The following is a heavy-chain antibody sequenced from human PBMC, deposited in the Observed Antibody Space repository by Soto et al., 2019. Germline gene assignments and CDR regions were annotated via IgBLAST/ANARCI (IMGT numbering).Heavy chain of an antibody. CDR3: AKENYRVVVQAAPEVGVFYF. CDR2: IIPLLGIT. J-gene: IGHJ3*01. D-gene: IGHD2-15*01. Sequence: QVQLVQSGGEVKKPGSSVKVSCSVSGGTFRTYTFSWVRQAPGQGLEWMGSIIPLLGITNYAQKFQGRVTISADKPTNTAYMEWRRLTSETTAIFYCAKENYRVVVQAAPEVGVFYFWGKGKMVTVSP. CDR1: GGTFRTYT. V-gene: IGHV1-69*08.